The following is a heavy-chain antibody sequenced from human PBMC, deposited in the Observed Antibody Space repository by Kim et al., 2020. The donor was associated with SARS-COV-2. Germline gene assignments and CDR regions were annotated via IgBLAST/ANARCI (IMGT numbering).Heavy chain of an antibody. V-gene: IGHV3-23*01. J-gene: IGHJ4*02. Sequence: GGSLRLSCAASGFTFSSYAMSWVRQAPGKGLEWVSAISGSGGSTYYADSVKGRFTISRDNSKNTLYLQMNSLRAEDTAVYYCAKERLLWFVFHYYFDYWGQGTLVTVSS. CDR1: GFTFSSYA. CDR3: AKERLLWFVFHYYFDY. CDR2: ISGSGGST. D-gene: IGHD3-10*01.